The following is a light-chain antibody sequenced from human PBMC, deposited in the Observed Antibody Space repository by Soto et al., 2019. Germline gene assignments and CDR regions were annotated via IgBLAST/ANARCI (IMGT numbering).Light chain of an antibody. Sequence: EILLTHSPASLSFSPGERATLSCRASQSVGSNLAWYQQKPGQAPGLLIYGASTRATGIPARFSGSGSGTDFTLAISSLQSEDFAVYYCQQYNNWPPITFGQGTRLEIK. J-gene: IGKJ5*01. V-gene: IGKV3-15*01. CDR1: QSVGSN. CDR3: QQYNNWPPIT. CDR2: GAS.